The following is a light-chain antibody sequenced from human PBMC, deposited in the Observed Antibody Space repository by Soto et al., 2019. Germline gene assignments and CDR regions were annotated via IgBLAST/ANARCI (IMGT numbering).Light chain of an antibody. Sequence: IVMTQSPATLSVSPGERATLSCRASQSLYSNLAWYQQKPGQAPRLLIYSASTRATGIPARFSGSASGTEVTLTISSLQSEDFAVYYCQQYTDWPLTFGQGTRLEI. V-gene: IGKV3D-15*01. CDR3: QQYTDWPLT. J-gene: IGKJ5*01. CDR2: SAS. CDR1: QSLYSN.